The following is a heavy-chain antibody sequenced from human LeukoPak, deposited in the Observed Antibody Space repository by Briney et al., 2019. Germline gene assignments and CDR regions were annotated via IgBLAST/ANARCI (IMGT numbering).Heavy chain of an antibody. CDR1: GYSFTSYW. CDR2: IYPGDSDT. CDR3: ARLFGGYFDWYAPLDY. V-gene: IGHV5-51*01. J-gene: IGHJ4*02. Sequence: PGESLKISCKGSGYSFTSYWIGWVRQMPGKGLEWTGIIYPGDSDTRYSPSFQGQATISADKSISTAYLQWSSLKASDTAMYYCARLFGGYFDWYAPLDYWGQGTLVTVSS. D-gene: IGHD3-9*01.